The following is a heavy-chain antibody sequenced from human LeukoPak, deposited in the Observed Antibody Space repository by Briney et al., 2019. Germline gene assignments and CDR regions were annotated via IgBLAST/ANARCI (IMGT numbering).Heavy chain of an antibody. CDR1: GFTFSSYA. CDR2: IYSGGST. Sequence: PGGSLRLSCAASGFTFSSYAMSWVRQAPGKGLEWVSVIYSGGSTYYADSVKGRFTISRHNSKNTLYLQMNSLRAENTAVYYCARVGGVRQGRELDYWGQGTLVTVSS. CDR3: ARVGGVRQGRELDY. V-gene: IGHV3-53*04. D-gene: IGHD1-26*01. J-gene: IGHJ4*02.